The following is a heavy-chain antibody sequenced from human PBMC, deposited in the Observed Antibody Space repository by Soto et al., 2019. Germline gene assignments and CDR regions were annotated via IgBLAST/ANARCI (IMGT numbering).Heavy chain of an antibody. CDR1: AGSLSRDSNF. CDR3: ARGYSRYAH. D-gene: IGHD6-25*01. J-gene: IGHJ4*02. CDR2: SYYSGPS. Sequence: SETLSLTCTVPAGSLSRDSNFRSWIRQPPGKGLEWIGYSYYSGPSRYNPSLESRVTITIDSSKNQVSLTLTSVTAADTAVYYCARGYSRYAHWGRGTLVTVSS. V-gene: IGHV4-61*01.